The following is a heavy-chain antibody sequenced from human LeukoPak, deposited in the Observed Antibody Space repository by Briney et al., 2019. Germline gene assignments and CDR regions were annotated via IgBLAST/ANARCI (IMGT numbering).Heavy chain of an antibody. CDR1: GFTFSSYW. CDR2: IKQDGREK. D-gene: IGHD2-8*01. V-gene: IGHV3-7*01. Sequence: GGSLRLSCAASGFTFSSYWVSWVRQAPGKGLEWVANIKQDGREKYYVDSVKGRFTISRDNAKNSLYLQMNSLRAEDTAVYYCARLRYCTNGVCPWGQGTLVTVSS. J-gene: IGHJ5*02. CDR3: ARLRYCTNGVCP.